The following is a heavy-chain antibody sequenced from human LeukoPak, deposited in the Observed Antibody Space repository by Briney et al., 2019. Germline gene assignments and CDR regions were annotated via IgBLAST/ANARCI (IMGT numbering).Heavy chain of an antibody. Sequence: NPSETLSLTCTVSNGSINSYYWSWIRQPPGEGLEWIGYIYTSGSTNYNPSLKSRVTISLDTSNNQFSLKLSSVTAADTAVYYCARGDFYRYYFDYWGQGTLVTVSS. CDR2: IYTSGST. CDR1: NGSINSYY. CDR3: ARGDFYRYYFDY. V-gene: IGHV4-4*09. D-gene: IGHD2/OR15-2a*01. J-gene: IGHJ4*02.